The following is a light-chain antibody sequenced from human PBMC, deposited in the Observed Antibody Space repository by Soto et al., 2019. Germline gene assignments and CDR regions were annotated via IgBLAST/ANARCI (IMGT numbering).Light chain of an antibody. V-gene: IGLV2-8*01. Sequence: SALTQPPSASGSPGQSVTISCTGTSSDVGGYDYVSWYQQHPGKAPKLMIYEVSKRPSGVPDRFSGSQSGNTASLTVSGLQAEDEADYYCSSYAGSSTYVFGTGTKVTVL. J-gene: IGLJ1*01. CDR3: SSYAGSSTYV. CDR2: EVS. CDR1: SSDVGGYDY.